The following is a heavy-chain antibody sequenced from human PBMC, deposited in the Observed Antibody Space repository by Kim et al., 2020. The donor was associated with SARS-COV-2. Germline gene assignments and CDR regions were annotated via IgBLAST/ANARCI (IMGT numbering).Heavy chain of an antibody. Sequence: SETLSLTCSVSGGSITSGDYYWAWIRQPPGRELEWIGSIHDSGTTYSNASLQSRVILSVDTSTNQFALKLRSVTSTDTVVYCWTRALILTGYFQYYFD. CDR2: IHDSGTT. J-gene: IGHJ4*01. CDR1: GGSITSGDYY. CDR3: TRALILTGYFQYYFD. V-gene: IGHV4-39*01. D-gene: IGHD3-9*01.